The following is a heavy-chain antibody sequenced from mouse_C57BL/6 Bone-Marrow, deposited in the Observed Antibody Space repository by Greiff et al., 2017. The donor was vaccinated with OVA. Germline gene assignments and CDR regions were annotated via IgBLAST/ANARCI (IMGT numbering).Heavy chain of an antibody. CDR3: ARRGLLYYYAMDY. Sequence: QVQLKESGPELVKPGASVKISCKASGYAFSSSWMNWVKQRPGKGLEWIGRIYPGDGDTNYNGKFKGKATLTADKSSSTAYMQFSSLTSEDSAIYYCARRGLLYYYAMDYWGQGTSVTVSS. CDR2: IYPGDGDT. V-gene: IGHV1-82*01. J-gene: IGHJ4*01. CDR1: GYAFSSSW. D-gene: IGHD2-3*01.